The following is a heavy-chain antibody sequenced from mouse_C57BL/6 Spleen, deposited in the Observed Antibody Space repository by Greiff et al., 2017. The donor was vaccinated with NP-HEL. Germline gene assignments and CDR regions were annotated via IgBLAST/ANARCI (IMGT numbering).Heavy chain of an antibody. Sequence: QVQLQQSGPELVKPGASVKISCKASGYAFSSSWMNWVKQRPGKGLEWIGRIYPGDGDTNYNGKFKGKATLTADKSSSTAYMQLSSLTSEDSAVYFCARGNYSVGAMDYWGQGTSVTVSS. D-gene: IGHD2-1*01. CDR3: ARGNYSVGAMDY. J-gene: IGHJ4*01. CDR1: GYAFSSSW. CDR2: IYPGDGDT. V-gene: IGHV1-82*01.